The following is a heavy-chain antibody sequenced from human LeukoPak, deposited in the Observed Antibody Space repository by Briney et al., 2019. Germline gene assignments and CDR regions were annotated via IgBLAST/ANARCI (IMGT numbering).Heavy chain of an antibody. Sequence: SETLSLTCTVSGGSISSGGYYWSWIRQHPGKGLEWIGYIYYSGSTYYNPSLKSRVTISVDASKNQFSLKLSSVTAADTAVYYCARGSSSLRNWFDPWGQGTLVTVSS. V-gene: IGHV4-31*03. J-gene: IGHJ5*02. CDR2: IYYSGST. D-gene: IGHD6-6*01. CDR1: GGSISSGGYY. CDR3: ARGSSSLRNWFDP.